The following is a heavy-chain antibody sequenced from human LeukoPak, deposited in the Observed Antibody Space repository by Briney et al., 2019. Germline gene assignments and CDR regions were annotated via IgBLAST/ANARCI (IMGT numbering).Heavy chain of an antibody. CDR3: AKDRGNWRPYNWFDP. Sequence: GGSLRLSCEASGFSFSDYYMSWIRQPPGKGLEWIAYIRSGATTIYYADSVKGRFTISRDDAKNSLFLQMNSLRAEDTAVYYCAKDRGNWRPYNWFDPWGQGTLVTVSS. J-gene: IGHJ5*02. D-gene: IGHD3-3*01. V-gene: IGHV3-11*01. CDR2: IRSGATTI. CDR1: GFSFSDYY.